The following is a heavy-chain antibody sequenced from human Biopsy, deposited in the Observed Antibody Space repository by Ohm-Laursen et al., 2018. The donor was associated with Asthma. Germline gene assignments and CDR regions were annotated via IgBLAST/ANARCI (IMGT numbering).Heavy chain of an antibody. CDR2: IYSGGTS. J-gene: IGHJ1*01. D-gene: IGHD3-3*02. CDR1: GFAVSRDY. Sequence: GSLRLSCSASGFAVSRDYMFWVRQAPGKGLEWVSVIYSGGTSHTADSVRGRFTISRDYSKNTLSLQMNSLRAEDTAVYYCARTFHFWSPYHAEHYQLWGQGTLVTVSS. CDR3: ARTFHFWSPYHAEHYQL. V-gene: IGHV3-66*01.